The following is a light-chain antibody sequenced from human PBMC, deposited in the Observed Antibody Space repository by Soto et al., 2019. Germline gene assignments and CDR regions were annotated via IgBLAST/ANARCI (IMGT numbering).Light chain of an antibody. J-gene: IGLJ3*02. Sequence: QSALTQPRSVSGSPGQSVTISCTGTSSDVGDYNYVSWYQQHPGKAPKLLIYAVNMRPSGVPDRFSGSKSGNTASLTISGLQAEDEADYSCCSYAGSYAWVFGGGTKVTVL. CDR1: SSDVGDYNY. CDR2: AVN. CDR3: CSYAGSYAWV. V-gene: IGLV2-11*01.